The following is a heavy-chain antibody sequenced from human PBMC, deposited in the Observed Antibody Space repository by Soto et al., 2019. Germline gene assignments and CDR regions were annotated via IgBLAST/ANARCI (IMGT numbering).Heavy chain of an antibody. Sequence: EVQLLESGGDLVQPGGALRRSCAAAGFIFSNYAMTWVRQAPGKGPEWVSTFTSGGSTYYRDTVKGRFTISRDNSKNTLSLQMNSLRAEDTAVYYCASTDKYNSQSTGWANRFDYWGQGTLVTVSS. CDR2: FTSGGST. CDR1: GFIFSNYA. CDR3: ASTDKYNSQSTGWANRFDY. V-gene: IGHV3-23*01. J-gene: IGHJ4*02. D-gene: IGHD1-20*01.